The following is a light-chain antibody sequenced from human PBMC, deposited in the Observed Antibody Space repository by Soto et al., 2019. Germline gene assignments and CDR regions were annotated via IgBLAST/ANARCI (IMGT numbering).Light chain of an antibody. J-gene: IGLJ3*02. CDR2: EVN. V-gene: IGLV2-14*01. CDR1: SSDVGAYNY. CDR3: CSYTITTTWV. Sequence: QSALTQPASVSGSPGQSITISCTGTSSDVGAYNYVSWYRQYPGTAPKLLIYEVNNRPLGVSDRFSGSKSGNTASLTISGLQAEDEAAYYCCSYTITTTWVFGGGTKLTVL.